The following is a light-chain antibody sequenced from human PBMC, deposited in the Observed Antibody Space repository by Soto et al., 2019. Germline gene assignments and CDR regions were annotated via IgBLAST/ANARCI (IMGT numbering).Light chain of an antibody. Sequence: AIRMTQSPSSLSASTGDRVIITCRASQGMRTYLAWYQQKPGKAPKLLIYAASTLQSGVPSRFSGSGSGTDFTLTISCLQSEDFATYYCQQYYSYPITFGQGTRLENK. V-gene: IGKV1-8*01. CDR2: AAS. CDR3: QQYYSYPIT. J-gene: IGKJ5*01. CDR1: QGMRTY.